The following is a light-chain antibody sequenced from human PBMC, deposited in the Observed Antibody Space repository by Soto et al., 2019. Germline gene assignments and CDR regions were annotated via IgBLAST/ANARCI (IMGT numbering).Light chain of an antibody. CDR2: EVT. J-gene: IGLJ3*02. Sequence: QSALTQPASVSGSPGQSITISCTGTSSDVGGYNYVSWYQHHPGKAPKLMIYEVTNRPSGVSNRFSGSKSGNTASLTISGLQAEDEADYYCSSYASSSTRVFGGGNKLTVL. CDR3: SSYASSSTRV. V-gene: IGLV2-14*01. CDR1: SSDVGGYNY.